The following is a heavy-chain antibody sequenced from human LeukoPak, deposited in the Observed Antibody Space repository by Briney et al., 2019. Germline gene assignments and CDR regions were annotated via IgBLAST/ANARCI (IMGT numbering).Heavy chain of an antibody. V-gene: IGHV3-11*06. CDR2: ISSSSSYT. CDR3: ARGTGTTAYFDY. CDR1: GFTFSDYY. D-gene: IGHD1-1*01. J-gene: IGHJ4*02. Sequence: GGSLRLSCAASGFTFSDYYMSWVRQAPGKGLEWVSYISSSSSYTKYADSVKGRFTISRDNAKNPLYLQVNSLRAEDTAVYYCARGTGTTAYFDYWGQGTLVTVSS.